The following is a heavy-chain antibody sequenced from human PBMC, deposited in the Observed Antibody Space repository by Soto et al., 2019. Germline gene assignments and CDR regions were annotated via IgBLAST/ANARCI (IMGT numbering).Heavy chain of an antibody. CDR3: AREVMATNPHYYGMDV. CDR1: GGTFSSYA. J-gene: IGHJ6*02. Sequence: QVQLVQSGAEVKKPGSSVKVSCKASGGTFSSYAISWVRQAPGQGLEWMGGIIPIFGTANYAQKFQGRVTITADKSTSTAYMELSSLRPEDTAVYYCAREVMATNPHYYGMDVWGQGTTVTVSS. CDR2: IIPIFGTA. D-gene: IGHD2-21*01. V-gene: IGHV1-69*06.